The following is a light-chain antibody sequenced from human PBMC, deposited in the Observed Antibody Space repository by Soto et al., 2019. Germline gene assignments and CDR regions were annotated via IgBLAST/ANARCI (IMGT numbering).Light chain of an antibody. Sequence: EIVLTQSPATLSLSPGERATLSCRASQSVSSYLAWYQQKPGQAPRLLIYDASNRATGIPARFSGSGSGTDFTLTISSLEPEDFAVYYCQQHSNWPLTFGGGTKV. CDR1: QSVSSY. CDR2: DAS. V-gene: IGKV3-11*01. J-gene: IGKJ4*01. CDR3: QQHSNWPLT.